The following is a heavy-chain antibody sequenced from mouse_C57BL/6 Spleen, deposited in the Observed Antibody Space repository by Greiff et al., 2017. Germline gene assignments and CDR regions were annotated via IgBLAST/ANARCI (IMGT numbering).Heavy chain of an antibody. Sequence: EVKLVESEGGLVQPGSSMKLSCTASGFTFTDYYMAWVRQVPDKGLEWVANINYDGSSTYYLDSLKSRFIISRDNAKNILYLQMSSLKSEDTATYYCARDGRRAMDYWGQGTSVTVSS. D-gene: IGHD2-12*01. CDR3: ARDGRRAMDY. J-gene: IGHJ4*01. CDR1: GFTFTDYY. V-gene: IGHV5-16*01. CDR2: INYDGSST.